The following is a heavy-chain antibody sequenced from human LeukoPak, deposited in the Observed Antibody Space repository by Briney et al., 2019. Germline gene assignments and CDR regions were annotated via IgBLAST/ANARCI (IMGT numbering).Heavy chain of an antibody. Sequence: PGGSLRLSCAASGYTFSSYAMSWVRQPPGKGLEWVSDISGSGGSTYYADSVKGRFTISRDNSKNTLYLQMNSLRAEDTAVYYCAKDHYSNYDYAWFDPWGQGTLVTVSS. J-gene: IGHJ5*02. CDR1: GYTFSSYA. CDR2: ISGSGGST. CDR3: AKDHYSNYDYAWFDP. D-gene: IGHD4-4*01. V-gene: IGHV3-23*01.